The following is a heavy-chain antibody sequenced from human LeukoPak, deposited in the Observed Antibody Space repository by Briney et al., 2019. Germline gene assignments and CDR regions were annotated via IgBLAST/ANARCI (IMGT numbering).Heavy chain of an antibody. Sequence: ASVKVSCKASGGTFSSYAISWVRQAPGQGLEWMGGIIPIFGTANYAQKFQGRVTITADESTSTAYMELSSLRSEDTAVYYCASLEGGYETRHYYYMDVWGKGTTVTVSS. CDR2: IIPIFGTA. J-gene: IGHJ6*03. CDR1: GGTFSSYA. CDR3: ASLEGGYETRHYYYMDV. V-gene: IGHV1-69*01. D-gene: IGHD5-12*01.